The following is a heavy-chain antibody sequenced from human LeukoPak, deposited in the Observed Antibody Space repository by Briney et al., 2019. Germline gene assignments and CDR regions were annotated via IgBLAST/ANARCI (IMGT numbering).Heavy chain of an antibody. CDR3: ARISRVSSGYYHFPDY. CDR1: GGTFSSYA. D-gene: IGHD3-22*01. V-gene: IGHV1-69*05. J-gene: IGHJ4*02. CDR2: IIPIFGTA. Sequence: ASVKVSCKASGGTFSSYAISWVRQAPGQGLEWMGRIIPIFGTANYAQKFQGRVTITTDESTSTAYMELSSLRSEDTAVYYCARISRVSSGYYHFPDYWGQGTLVTVSS.